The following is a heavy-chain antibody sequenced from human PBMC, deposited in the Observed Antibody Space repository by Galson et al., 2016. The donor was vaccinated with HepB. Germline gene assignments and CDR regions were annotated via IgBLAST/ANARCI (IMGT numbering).Heavy chain of an antibody. CDR1: GFTFSNAW. J-gene: IGHJ4*02. CDR2: IWYDGSEK. CDR3: ARIYYEILTGLTPWYYFDS. Sequence: SLRLSCAASGFTFSNAWMSWVRQAPGKGLEWVAVIWYDGSEKYYADSVKGRFTISRDNSKSTLHLQMNSLRAEDTAVYYCARIYYEILTGLTPWYYFDSWGQGTLVTVSA. V-gene: IGHV3-33*08. D-gene: IGHD3-9*01.